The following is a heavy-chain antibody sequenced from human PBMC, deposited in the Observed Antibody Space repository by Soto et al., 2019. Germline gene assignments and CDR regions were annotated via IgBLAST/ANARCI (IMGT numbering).Heavy chain of an antibody. D-gene: IGHD1-1*01. CDR3: ASGRRRSPNLFNWFDP. CDR1: GGTFSSYA. Sequence: QVQLVQSGAEVKKPGSSVKVSCKASGGTFSSYAISWVRQAPGQGLEWMGGIIPIFGTANYAQKFQGRVTITADESTSTAYMELSSLRYEDTDVYYCASGRRRSPNLFNWFDPWGQGTLVTVSS. V-gene: IGHV1-69*01. CDR2: IIPIFGTA. J-gene: IGHJ5*02.